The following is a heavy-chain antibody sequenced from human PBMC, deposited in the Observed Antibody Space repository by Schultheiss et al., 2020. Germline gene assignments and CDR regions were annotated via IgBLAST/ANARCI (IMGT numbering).Heavy chain of an antibody. CDR1: GFTFSSYW. Sequence: GGSLRLSCAASGFTFSSYWMHWVCQAPEKGLEWVSSISSSSSYIYYADSVKGRFTISRDNAKNSLYLQMNSLRAEDTAVYYCARDGTPKRYSSGWYDKYYGMDVWGQGTTVTVSS. CDR2: ISSSSSYI. D-gene: IGHD6-19*01. J-gene: IGHJ6*02. CDR3: ARDGTPKRYSSGWYDKYYGMDV. V-gene: IGHV3-21*01.